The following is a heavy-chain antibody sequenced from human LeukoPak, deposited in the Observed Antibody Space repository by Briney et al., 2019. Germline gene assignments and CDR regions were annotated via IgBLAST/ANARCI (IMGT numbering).Heavy chain of an antibody. CDR1: GFGFTSYW. V-gene: IGHV5-51*01. Sequence: GESLKISCKGSGFGFTSYWIGWVRQMPGKGLGWMGIIYPGDSDTRYNPSFQGQVTISVDKSISAAYLQWSSLKASDTAMYYCARHDSCSATSCSLGLWGQGTLVTVSS. D-gene: IGHD2-2*01. CDR3: ARHDSCSATSCSLGL. J-gene: IGHJ4*02. CDR2: IYPGDSDT.